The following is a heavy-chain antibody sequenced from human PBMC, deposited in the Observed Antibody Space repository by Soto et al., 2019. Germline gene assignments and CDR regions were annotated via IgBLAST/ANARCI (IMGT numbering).Heavy chain of an antibody. J-gene: IGHJ6*01. CDR1: SGPSKSHN. CDR2: VYDTWST. Sequence: QVQVQQSGPGLVKPSETLSLTCTVSSGPSKSHNWGWIRQPPGRGLEWIGYVYDTWSTSYNPSLKSRVTVSADTSTNHISLTLRFVTAADTAVYYCVRQGIGFLHGLVDVWGQGTTVIVSS. V-gene: IGHV4-59*08. CDR3: VRQGIGFLHGLVDV. D-gene: IGHD3-10*01.